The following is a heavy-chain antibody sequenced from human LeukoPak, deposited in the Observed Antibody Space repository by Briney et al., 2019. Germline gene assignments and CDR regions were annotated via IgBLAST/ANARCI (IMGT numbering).Heavy chain of an antibody. CDR2: ISGSGGST. CDR3: AKDLRGVTVTPFDY. CDR1: GFTFSSYA. J-gene: IGHJ4*02. V-gene: IGHV3-23*01. Sequence: GGSLRLSCAASGFTFSSYAMSWVRQAPGKGLEWVSAISGSGGSTYYADSVKGRFTISRDNSENTLYLQMNSLRAEDTAVYYCAKDLRGVTVTPFDYWGQGTLVTVSS. D-gene: IGHD4-17*01.